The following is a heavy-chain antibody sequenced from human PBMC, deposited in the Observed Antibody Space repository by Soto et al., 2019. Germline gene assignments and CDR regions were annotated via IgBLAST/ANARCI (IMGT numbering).Heavy chain of an antibody. CDR3: AIPYRYQHADTPHDFPDY. D-gene: IGHD2-2*01. V-gene: IGHV1-69*02. Sequence: GASVKVSCKASGGTFSSYTISWVRQAPGQGLEWMGRIIPILGIANYAQKFQGRVTITADKSTSTAYMELSSLRPEDTAVYYCAIPYRYQHADTPHDFPDYWGQGTLVTVSS. CDR1: GGTFSSYT. CDR2: IIPILGIA. J-gene: IGHJ4*02.